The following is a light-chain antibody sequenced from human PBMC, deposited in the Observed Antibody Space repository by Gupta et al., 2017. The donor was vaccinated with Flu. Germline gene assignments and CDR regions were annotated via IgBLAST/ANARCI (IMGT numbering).Light chain of an antibody. CDR1: RGISSW. CDR2: EAS. J-gene: IGKJ1*01. Sequence: EIQMTQSPSTLSASVGERVTITGRASRGISSWLAWYQQKPGKAPKLLIYEASRRESGVPSRFSGSGSGTEFTLTISRLQPEDFATYYCQQENSSPWTFGQGTKVEIK. V-gene: IGKV1-5*03. CDR3: QQENSSPWT.